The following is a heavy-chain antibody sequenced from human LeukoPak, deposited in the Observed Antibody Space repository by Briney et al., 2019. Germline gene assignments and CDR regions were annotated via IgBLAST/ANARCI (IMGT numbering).Heavy chain of an antibody. J-gene: IGHJ4*02. CDR3: AIAPPIGRELLPAY. Sequence: AESLRLSCTASGFTFSSYGISWVRQAPGQGLEWMGWISTYHGNTNYAPKFQGRVTLTRDTSTSTVYMELRSLRSDDTAVYYCAIAPPIGRELLPAYWGQGTLVTVSS. CDR1: GFTFSSYG. V-gene: IGHV1-18*04. D-gene: IGHD1-26*01. CDR2: ISTYHGNT.